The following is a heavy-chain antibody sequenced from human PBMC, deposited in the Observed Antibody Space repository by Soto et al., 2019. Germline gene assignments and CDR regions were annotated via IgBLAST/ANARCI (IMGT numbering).Heavy chain of an antibody. Sequence: PVWSMRLSCAASGFPFSSYGMNWVRQAPGKGLEWVSAISGSDGTTHYADSVRGRFTISRDNSNNTVFLQMNSLRVEDTGLYYYSQDVAVQSVYYWG. J-gene: IGHJ6*01. D-gene: IGHD3-3*01. V-gene: IGHV3-23*01. CDR1: GFPFSSYG. CDR2: ISGSDGTT. CDR3: SQDVAVQSVYY.